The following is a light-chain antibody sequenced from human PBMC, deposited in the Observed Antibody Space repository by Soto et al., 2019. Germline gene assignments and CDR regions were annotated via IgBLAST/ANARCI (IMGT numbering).Light chain of an antibody. CDR2: DTN. V-gene: IGLV7-46*01. Sequence: QAVVTQEPSLTVSPGGTVSRTCGSNTGAVTIGHYPYWFQQKPGQAPRTLVYDTNNRHSWTPARFSGSLLGGKAALTLSGAQPEDEADYYCLISSGGARVFGGGTTLTVL. J-gene: IGLJ3*02. CDR1: TGAVTIGHY. CDR3: LISSGGARV.